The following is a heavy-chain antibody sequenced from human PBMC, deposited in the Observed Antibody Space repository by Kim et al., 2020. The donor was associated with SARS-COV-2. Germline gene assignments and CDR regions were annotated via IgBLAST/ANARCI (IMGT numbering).Heavy chain of an antibody. CDR2: IIPIFGTA. D-gene: IGHD6-13*01. CDR3: ANGQYSSSWNDYYGMDV. J-gene: IGHJ6*02. CDR1: GGTFSSYA. V-gene: IGHV1-69*13. Sequence: SVKVSCKASGGTFSSYAISWVRQAPGQGLEWMGGIIPIFGTANYAQKFQGRVTITADESTSTAYMELSSLRSEDTAVYYCANGQYSSSWNDYYGMDVWGQGTTVTVSS.